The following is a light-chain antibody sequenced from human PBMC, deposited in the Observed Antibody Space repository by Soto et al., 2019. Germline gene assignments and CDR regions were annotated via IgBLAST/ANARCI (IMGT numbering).Light chain of an antibody. Sequence: QSALTQPASVSGSPGQSITISCTGTSSDIGSYNFVSWYRHHPGKAPKLMIFEVSNRPLGVSNRFSGSKSGNTASLTISGLRAEDEADYYCSSYTSSNTDVFGTGTNVTVL. V-gene: IGLV2-14*01. CDR2: EVS. J-gene: IGLJ1*01. CDR3: SSYTSSNTDV. CDR1: SSDIGSYNF.